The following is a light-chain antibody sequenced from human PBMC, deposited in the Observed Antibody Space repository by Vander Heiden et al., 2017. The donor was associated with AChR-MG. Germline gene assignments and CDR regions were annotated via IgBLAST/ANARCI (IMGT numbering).Light chain of an antibody. CDR3: ATWDDSLSGVV. CDR1: SSTIGSNY. CDR2: RNN. J-gene: IGLJ2*01. Sequence: QSVLTQPPSASETPGQGVTISCSGGSSTIGSNYVYWYQQLPGTAPKLLMYRNNQRPSGVPDRFFGSKSGTSASLAISGLRSEDEADYYCATWDDSLSGVVFGGGTKLTVL. V-gene: IGLV1-47*01.